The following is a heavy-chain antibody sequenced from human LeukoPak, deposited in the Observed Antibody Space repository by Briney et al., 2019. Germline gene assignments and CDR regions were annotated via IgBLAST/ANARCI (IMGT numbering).Heavy chain of an antibody. CDR3: ARHLFGSAAGPYYSDY. D-gene: IGHD6-13*01. Sequence: GGSLKISCKGSGSRFTSYWIGWVRQMPGKGLEGMGIIYPGDSDTRYSPSFQGPVTIAADKSISTAYLQWSSLKASDTAMYYCARHLFGSAAGPYYSDYWGQGTLVTVSS. CDR2: IYPGDSDT. V-gene: IGHV5-51*01. CDR1: GSRFTSYW. J-gene: IGHJ4*02.